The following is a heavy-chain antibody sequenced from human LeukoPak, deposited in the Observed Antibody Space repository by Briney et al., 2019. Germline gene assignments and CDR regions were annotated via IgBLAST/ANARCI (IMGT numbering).Heavy chain of an antibody. Sequence: PSETLSLTCTVSGAFISSGGFYWSWIRQHPGKGLEWIGYIYYSGSTYYNPSFRSRITMSLDTSKNQFSLNLNSVAAADTAVYYCARAVQRAMNFAKWVDTWGQGTLVTVSS. V-gene: IGHV4-31*03. D-gene: IGHD3/OR15-3a*01. CDR3: ARAVQRAMNFAKWVDT. J-gene: IGHJ5*02. CDR2: IYYSGST. CDR1: GAFISSGGFY.